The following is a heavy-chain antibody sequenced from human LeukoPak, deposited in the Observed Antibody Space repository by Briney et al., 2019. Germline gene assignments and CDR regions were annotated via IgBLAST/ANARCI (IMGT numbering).Heavy chain of an antibody. Sequence: SVKVSCKASGGTFSSYAISWVRQAPGQGLEWMGGIIPIFGTANYAQKFQGRVTITADESTSTAYMELSSLRSEDTAVYYCAISISIAARQADYWGQGTLVTVSS. V-gene: IGHV1-69*13. CDR3: AISISIAARQADY. D-gene: IGHD6-6*01. CDR2: IIPIFGTA. J-gene: IGHJ4*02. CDR1: GGTFSSYA.